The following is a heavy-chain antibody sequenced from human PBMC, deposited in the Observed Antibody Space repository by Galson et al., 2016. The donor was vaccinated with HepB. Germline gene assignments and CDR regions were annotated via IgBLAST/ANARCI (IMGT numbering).Heavy chain of an antibody. V-gene: IGHV1-24*01. CDR3: TTDSHRWLVRGAFDI. D-gene: IGHD6-19*01. J-gene: IGHJ3*02. Sequence: SVKVSCKVTGYSLSELSIHWVRQAPGKGLDWMGGFDPEDGETINAQKFQGRVTMTEDTSTDTAYMELSSLRSEDTAVYYCTTDSHRWLVRGAFDIWGQGTMVTVSS. CDR1: GYSLSELS. CDR2: FDPEDGET.